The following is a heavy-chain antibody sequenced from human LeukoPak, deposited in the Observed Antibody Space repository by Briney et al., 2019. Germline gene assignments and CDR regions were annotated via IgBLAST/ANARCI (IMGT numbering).Heavy chain of an antibody. CDR1: GFTVSSYN. D-gene: IGHD2-2*01. CDR3: ARGCASCGHYNYYFMDV. CDR2: ISSSGYTM. J-gene: IGHJ6*03. Sequence: GGSLRLSCAASGFTVSSYNMNWVRQTPGKGLEWVSYISSSGYTMHHADSVKGRFTVSRDSAKNSLYLQMNSLRDEDAAVYLCARGCASCGHYNYYFMDVWGKGTTVTVSS. V-gene: IGHV3-48*02.